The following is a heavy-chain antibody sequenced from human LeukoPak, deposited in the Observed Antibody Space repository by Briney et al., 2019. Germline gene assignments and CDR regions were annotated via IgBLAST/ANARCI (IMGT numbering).Heavy chain of an antibody. CDR1: GFTFSSYW. Sequence: PGGSLRLSCAASGFTFSSYWMHWVRQAPGKGLVWVSRVNNDESSTSYADSVKGRFTISRDNAKNTLYLQMNSLRAEDTAVYYCASPLGGYGDFLKYWGQGTPVTVSS. CDR3: ASPLGGYGDFLKY. J-gene: IGHJ4*02. D-gene: IGHD4-17*01. V-gene: IGHV3-74*01. CDR2: VNNDESST.